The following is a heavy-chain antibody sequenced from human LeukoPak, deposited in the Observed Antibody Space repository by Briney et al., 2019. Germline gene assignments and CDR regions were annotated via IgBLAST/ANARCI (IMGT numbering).Heavy chain of an antibody. V-gene: IGHV1-18*01. D-gene: IGHD1-1*01. CDR2: ISGYNGHT. CDR1: GYTFIRYG. J-gene: IGHJ6*03. Sequence: GASVKVSCKASGYTFIRYGISWVREAPGQGLEWMGWISGYNGHTYYAQKFQGRVTMTTDTSTSTVYMELRSLRSDDTAVYYCARGAVNRYNWNDDNYYFYYMDVWGKGTTVTISS. CDR3: ARGAVNRYNWNDDNYYFYYMDV.